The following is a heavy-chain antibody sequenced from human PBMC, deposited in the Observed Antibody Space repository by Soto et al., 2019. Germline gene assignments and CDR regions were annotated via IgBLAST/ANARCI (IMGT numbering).Heavy chain of an antibody. J-gene: IGHJ4*02. CDR2: ISYDGSNK. V-gene: IGHV3-30*18. CDR3: AKDDPYFDY. CDR1: GFTFSSYG. Sequence: GGSLRLSCAASGFTFSSYGMHWVRQAPGKGLEWVAVISYDGSNKYYADSVKGRFTISGDNSKNTLYLQMNSLRAEDTAVYYCAKDDPYFDYWGQGTLVTVSS.